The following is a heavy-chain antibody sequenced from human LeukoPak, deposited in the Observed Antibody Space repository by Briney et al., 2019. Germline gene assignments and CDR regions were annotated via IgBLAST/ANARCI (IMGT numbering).Heavy chain of an antibody. D-gene: IGHD5-12*01. CDR2: FDPEHGET. J-gene: IGHJ4*02. Sequence: ASVTVSCKVSGYTLTELSIHWVRQAPGRGLEWMGGFDPEHGETIYAQMIQGRVTMTEDTSADTAYIELTSLTSEDTAVYYCATRSPHSGYDSFDYWGQGTLVTVSS. CDR1: GYTLTELS. V-gene: IGHV1-24*01. CDR3: ATRSPHSGYDSFDY.